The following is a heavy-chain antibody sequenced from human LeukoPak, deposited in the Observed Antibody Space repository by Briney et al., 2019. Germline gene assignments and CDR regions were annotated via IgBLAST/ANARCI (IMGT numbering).Heavy chain of an antibody. J-gene: IGHJ4*02. CDR3: ARDLAAAAGPAEAFDY. V-gene: IGHV4-39*07. D-gene: IGHD6-13*01. CDR2: VYNTGST. CDR1: GDSINSNNYY. Sequence: SETLSLTCIVSGDSINSNNYYWGWIRQPPGKGLEWIGSVYNTGSTYYNLSLKSRVTISVDTSKNQFSLKLSSVTAADTAVYYCARDLAAAAGPAEAFDYWGQGTLVTVSS.